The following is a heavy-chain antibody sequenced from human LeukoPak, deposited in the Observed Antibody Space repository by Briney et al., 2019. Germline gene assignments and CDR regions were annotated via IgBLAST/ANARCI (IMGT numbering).Heavy chain of an antibody. D-gene: IGHD6-19*01. J-gene: IGHJ6*02. CDR2: INTYNGNT. CDR3: ARDEQWLVPISRPFYGMDV. V-gene: IGHV1-18*01. CDR1: GYTFTSSG. Sequence: GSVKVSCKASGYTFTSSGISWVRQAPGQGLEWMGWINTYNGNTNYAQKLQGRVTMTTDTPTSTAYMELRSLRSDDTAVYYCARDEQWLVPISRPFYGMDVWGQGTTVTVSS.